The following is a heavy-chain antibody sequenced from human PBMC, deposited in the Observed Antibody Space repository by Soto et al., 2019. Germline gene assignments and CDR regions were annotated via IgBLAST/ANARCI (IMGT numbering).Heavy chain of an antibody. J-gene: IGHJ6*03. V-gene: IGHV4-34*01. Sequence: SETLSLTCAVYGGSFSGYYWSWIRQPPGKGLEWIGEINHSGSTNYNPSLKSRVTISVDTSKNQFSLKLSSVTAADTAVYYCARASRLVVANYYYYYMDVWGKGTTVTGFS. CDR2: INHSGST. D-gene: IGHD2-15*01. CDR1: GGSFSGYY. CDR3: ARASRLVVANYYYYYMDV.